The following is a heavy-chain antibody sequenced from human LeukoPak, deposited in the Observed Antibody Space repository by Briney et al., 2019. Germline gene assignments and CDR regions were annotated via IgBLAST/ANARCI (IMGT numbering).Heavy chain of an antibody. CDR1: GFTFSSYA. V-gene: IGHV3-30-3*01. J-gene: IGHJ4*02. CDR3: ARDLYIGDPAAGVVY. CDR2: ISYDGSNK. Sequence: SGGSLRLSCAASGFTFSSYAMHWVRQAPGKGLEWVAVISYDGSNKYYADSVKGRFTISRDNSKNTLYLQMNSLRAEGTAVYYCARDLYIGDPAAGVVYWGQGTLVTVSS. D-gene: IGHD3-10*01.